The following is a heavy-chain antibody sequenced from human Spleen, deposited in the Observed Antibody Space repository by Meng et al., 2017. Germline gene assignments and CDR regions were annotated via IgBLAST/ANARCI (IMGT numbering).Heavy chain of an antibody. V-gene: IGHV3-33*03. CDR2: ISFDGTEK. CDR1: GFTFSDYY. J-gene: IGHJ1*01. D-gene: IGHD4-23*01. CDR3: TNDRLTQ. Sequence: GESLKISCAASGFTFSDYYMSWIRQAPGKGLEWVALISFDGTEKYYADSVKGRFTISRDNAKNTVYLQMNSLRVEDTAMYYCTNDRLTQWGQGTLVTVSS.